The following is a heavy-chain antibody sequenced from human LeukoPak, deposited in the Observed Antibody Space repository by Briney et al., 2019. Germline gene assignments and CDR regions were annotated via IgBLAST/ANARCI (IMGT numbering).Heavy chain of an antibody. J-gene: IGHJ4*02. V-gene: IGHV3-21*01. CDR1: GFTFSSYS. CDR3: ARDLTYYYGSGFGC. CDR2: ISSSSSYI. Sequence: GGSLRLSCAASGFTFSSYSMNWVRQAPGKGLEWVSSISSSSSYIYYADSVKGRFTISRDNAKNSLYLQMNSLRAEDTAVYYCARDLTYYYGSGFGCWGQGTLDTVSS. D-gene: IGHD3-10*01.